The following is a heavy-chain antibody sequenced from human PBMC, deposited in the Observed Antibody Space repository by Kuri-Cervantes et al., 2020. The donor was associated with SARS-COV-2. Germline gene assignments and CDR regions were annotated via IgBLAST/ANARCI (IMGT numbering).Heavy chain of an antibody. D-gene: IGHD4-11*01. Sequence: SETLSLTCTVSGGSISSYHWSWIRQPPGKGLEWIGYIYYSGSTNYNPSLKSRVTISVDTSKNQFSLKLSSVTAADTAVYYCARTASTVTTNPYRYYFDYWGQGTLVTVSS. J-gene: IGHJ4*02. V-gene: IGHV4-59*12. CDR1: GGSISSYH. CDR3: ARTASTVTTNPYRYYFDY. CDR2: IYYSGST.